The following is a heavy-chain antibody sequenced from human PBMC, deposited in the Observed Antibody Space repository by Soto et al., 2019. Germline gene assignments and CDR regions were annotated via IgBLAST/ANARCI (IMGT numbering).Heavy chain of an antibody. CDR2: IIPILGIA. J-gene: IGHJ4*02. D-gene: IGHD2-15*01. CDR3: ASCSGGSCYNDD. V-gene: IGHV1-69*02. CDR1: GGTFSSYT. Sequence: SVKVSCKASGGTFSSYTISWVRQAPGQGLEWMGRIIPILGIANYAQKFQGRVTITADKSTSTAYMELSSLRSEDTAVYYCASCSGGSCYNDDWGQGTLVTVSS.